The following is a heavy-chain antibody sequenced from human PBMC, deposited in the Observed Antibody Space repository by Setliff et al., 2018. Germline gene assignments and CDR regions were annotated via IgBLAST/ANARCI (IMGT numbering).Heavy chain of an antibody. CDR3: VREGLSFGPGCCPNWLDP. CDR1: GYTFTGYY. J-gene: IGHJ5*02. D-gene: IGHD3-3*01. Sequence: ASVKVSCKASGYTFTGYYMHWVRQAPGQGLEWMGWINPNSGGTNYAQKFQGRVTMTRDTSITTVYMELSTLTSDDTAVYYCVREGLSFGPGCCPNWLDPWGQGTLVTVSS. V-gene: IGHV1-2*02. CDR2: INPNSGGT.